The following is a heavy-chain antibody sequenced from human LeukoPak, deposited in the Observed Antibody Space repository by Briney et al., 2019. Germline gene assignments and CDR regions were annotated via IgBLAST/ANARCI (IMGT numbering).Heavy chain of an antibody. CDR1: GFTFSSFG. Sequence: GGSLRLSCAASGFTFSSFGMHWVRQAPGKGLEWVAVIWYDGNNKYYAGSVKGRFTISRDNSKNTLYLQMNSLRAEDTAVYYCARASTSTGYYYVEYWGQGTLVTVSS. D-gene: IGHD3-22*01. V-gene: IGHV3-33*01. CDR2: IWYDGNNK. CDR3: ARASTSTGYYYVEY. J-gene: IGHJ4*02.